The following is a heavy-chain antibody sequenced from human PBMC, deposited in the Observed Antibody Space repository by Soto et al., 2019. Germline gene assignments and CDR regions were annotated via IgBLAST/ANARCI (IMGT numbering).Heavy chain of an antibody. D-gene: IGHD6-13*01. J-gene: IGHJ5*02. CDR3: ARGYGIAAAATNWFDP. Sequence: QVQLVQSGAEVKKPGSSVKVSCKASGGTFSSYAISWVRQAPGQGLEWMGGIIPIFGTANYAQKFQGRVTITADESTSTSYMELSSLRSEDTAVYYCARGYGIAAAATNWFDPWGQGTLVTVSS. CDR1: GGTFSSYA. CDR2: IIPIFGTA. V-gene: IGHV1-69*12.